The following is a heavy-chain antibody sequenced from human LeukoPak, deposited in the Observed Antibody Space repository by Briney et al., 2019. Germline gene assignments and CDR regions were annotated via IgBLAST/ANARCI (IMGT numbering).Heavy chain of an antibody. CDR3: AREGYCSGGTCGFFDP. J-gene: IGHJ5*02. Sequence: GGSLRLSCAASGFTFSSYAMSWVRQAPGKGLEWVSAISGSGGSTYYADSVKGRFTISRDNGKSSLYLQMNSLRDEDTAVYYCAREGYCSGGTCGFFDPWGQGTLVTVSS. CDR2: ISGSGGST. V-gene: IGHV3-23*01. CDR1: GFTFSSYA. D-gene: IGHD2-15*01.